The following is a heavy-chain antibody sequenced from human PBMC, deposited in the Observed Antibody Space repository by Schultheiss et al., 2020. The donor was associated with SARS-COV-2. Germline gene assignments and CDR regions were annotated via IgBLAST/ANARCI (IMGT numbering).Heavy chain of an antibody. Sequence: SETLSLTCAVSGGSFNDYYWSWVRQAPGKGLEWIGEISHGGSTNYNPSLKSRLTISLHTSTDQFSLNLTSVTAADTAVYYCARELGWVDPWGQGTLVTVSS. V-gene: IGHV4-34*01. J-gene: IGHJ5*02. CDR2: ISHGGST. D-gene: IGHD3-16*01. CDR1: GGSFNDYY. CDR3: ARELGWVDP.